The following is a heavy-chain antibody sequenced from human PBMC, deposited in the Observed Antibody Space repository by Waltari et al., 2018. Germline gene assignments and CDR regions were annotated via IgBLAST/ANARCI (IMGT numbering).Heavy chain of an antibody. J-gene: IGHJ5*02. CDR3: ARGEQLHLIRRNSFDT. Sequence: QVQLQQWGAGLLKPSETLSLTCAANGGAFNSYYWGWLRQPPGKGLEWIGEISHNGRTNENPSLKSRVAISVDTSKNHFSLKLNFLTAADTAVYYCARGEQLHLIRRNSFDTWGQGTLVTVSS. CDR1: GGAFNSYY. CDR2: ISHNGRT. D-gene: IGHD1-1*01. V-gene: IGHV4-34*01.